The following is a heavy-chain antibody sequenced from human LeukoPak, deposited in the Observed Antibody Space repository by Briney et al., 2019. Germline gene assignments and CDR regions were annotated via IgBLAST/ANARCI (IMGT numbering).Heavy chain of an antibody. J-gene: IGHJ4*02. V-gene: IGHV3-66*01. CDR2: IYSGGST. CDR3: ARDFYGSSRYFHDY. Sequence: QPGGSLRLSCAASGFTVSGNYMSWVRQAPGKGLEWVSAIYSGGSTYYADSVKGRFTISRDNSKNTLYLQMNSLRAEDTAVYYCARDFYGSSRYFHDYWGQGTLVTVSS. D-gene: IGHD3-22*01. CDR1: GFTVSGNY.